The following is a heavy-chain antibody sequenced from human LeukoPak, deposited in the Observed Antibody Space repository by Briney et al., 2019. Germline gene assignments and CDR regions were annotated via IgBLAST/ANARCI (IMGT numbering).Heavy chain of an antibody. Sequence: PGGSLRLSCAASGFTFSSYSMNWVRQAPGKGLEWVSSISSSSSYIYYADSVKGRFTISRDNAKNSLYLQMNGLRAEDTAVYYCARGLGYCSGGSCRNWFDPWGQGTLVTVSS. D-gene: IGHD2-15*01. V-gene: IGHV3-21*01. CDR3: ARGLGYCSGGSCRNWFDP. CDR1: GFTFSSYS. J-gene: IGHJ5*02. CDR2: ISSSSSYI.